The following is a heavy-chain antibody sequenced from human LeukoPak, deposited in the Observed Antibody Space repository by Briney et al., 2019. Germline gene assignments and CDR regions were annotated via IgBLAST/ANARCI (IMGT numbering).Heavy chain of an antibody. V-gene: IGHV1-2*02. CDR1: GYTFTDYY. J-gene: IGHJ4*02. CDR3: TRDDIVGARDFDY. D-gene: IGHD1-26*01. Sequence: ASVKVSCKASGYTFTDYYIHWVRQAPGQGLEWMGWINPNSGDTKSAQKLQGRLTMTRDTSITTAYMDLSRLTSDDTAVYYCTRDDIVGARDFDYWGQGTLVTVSS. CDR2: INPNSGDT.